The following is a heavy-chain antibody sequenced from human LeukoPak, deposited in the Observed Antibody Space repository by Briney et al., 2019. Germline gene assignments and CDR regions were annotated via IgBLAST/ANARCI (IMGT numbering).Heavy chain of an antibody. Sequence: GGSLRLSCAASGFTFSSYIMNGVRQAPGKGLEWVSSISGSNNYIYYADSVKGRFTISRDNAKNSLYLQMNRLRADDTAVYYCARGYTHGLDVWGQGTTVTVSS. V-gene: IGHV3-21*01. J-gene: IGHJ6*02. CDR2: ISGSNNYI. D-gene: IGHD5-18*01. CDR3: ARGYTHGLDV. CDR1: GFTFSSYI.